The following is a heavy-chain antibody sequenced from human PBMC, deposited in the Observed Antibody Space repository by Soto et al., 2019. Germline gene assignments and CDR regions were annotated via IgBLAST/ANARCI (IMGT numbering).Heavy chain of an antibody. V-gene: IGHV1-18*01. D-gene: IGHD2-21*02. J-gene: IGHJ4*02. CDR1: GYTFSTYD. CDR2: ISPYNGNT. CDR3: ARDEGGNSAY. Sequence: QVQLVQTGVEVKKPGASVKVSCKASGYTFSTYDITWVRQAPGQGLEWLGWISPYNGNTDHAQKMQGRATMTTDTSTSTAYMELRGLRSDDTAVYYCARDEGGNSAYWGQGTLVTVSS.